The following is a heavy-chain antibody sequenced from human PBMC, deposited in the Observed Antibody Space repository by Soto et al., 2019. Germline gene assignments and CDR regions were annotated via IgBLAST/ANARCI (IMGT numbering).Heavy chain of an antibody. Sequence: GGSLRLSCTGSGFTFSSSTMTWVRQGPGKGLEWVSSISISSSYIYFADSLKGRFTISRDNAKNSLYLQMNSLRAEDTAVYYCARDIGEMSAVWGQGTQVTVSS. CDR3: ARDIGEMSAV. CDR1: GFTFSSST. V-gene: IGHV3-21*06. D-gene: IGHD3-10*01. CDR2: ISISSSYI. J-gene: IGHJ4*02.